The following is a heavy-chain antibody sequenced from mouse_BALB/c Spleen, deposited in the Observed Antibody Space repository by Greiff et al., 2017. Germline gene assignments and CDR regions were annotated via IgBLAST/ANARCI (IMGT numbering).Heavy chain of an antibody. CDR2: IYPGNSDT. V-gene: IGHV1-5*01. CDR3: TGYGSSYRYFDV. CDR1: GYTFTSYW. D-gene: IGHD1-1*01. J-gene: IGHJ1*01. Sequence: EVQLQESGTVLARPGASVKMSCKASGYTFTSYWMHWVKQRPGQGLEWIGAIYPGNSDTSYNQKFKGKAKLTAVTSTSTAYMELSSLTNEDSAVYYCTGYGSSYRYFDVWGAGTTVTVSS.